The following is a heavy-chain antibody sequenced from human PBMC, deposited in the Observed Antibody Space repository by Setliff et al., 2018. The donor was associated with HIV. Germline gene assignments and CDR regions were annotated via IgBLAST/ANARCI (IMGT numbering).Heavy chain of an antibody. Sequence: SETLSLTCAVYGGSFNDYYWTWIRQPPGKGLEWIGEIDHSGSTKYHASLKSRVTISIDTSKNQISLKLSSVTAADTAVYYCARGLNYYGSGSYLTLGYWGQGTPGTSPQ. V-gene: IGHV4-34*01. J-gene: IGHJ4*02. CDR1: GGSFNDYY. CDR3: ARGLNYYGSGSYLTLGY. D-gene: IGHD3-10*01. CDR2: IDHSGST.